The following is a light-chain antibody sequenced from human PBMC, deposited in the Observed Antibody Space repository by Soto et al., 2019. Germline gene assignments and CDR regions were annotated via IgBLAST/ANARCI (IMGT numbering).Light chain of an antibody. CDR1: QSIGSW. CDR2: DAS. Sequence: DIQMTQSPSTLSAFVGDRVTITCRASQSIGSWLAWYQQKPGKAPKLLIYDASSLESGVPSRFSGSGSGTEFTLTIGSLQPDDFATYYCQQYNSYSPTFGQGTKVEVK. V-gene: IGKV1-5*01. CDR3: QQYNSYSPT. J-gene: IGKJ1*01.